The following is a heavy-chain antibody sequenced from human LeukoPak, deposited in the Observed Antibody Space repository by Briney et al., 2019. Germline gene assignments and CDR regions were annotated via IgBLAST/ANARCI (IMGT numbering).Heavy chain of an antibody. J-gene: IGHJ3*02. CDR2: ISSSSSTI. CDR1: GFTFSSYS. V-gene: IGHV3-48*01. Sequence: GGSLRLSCAASGFTFSSYSMNWVRQAPGKGLEWVSYISSSSSTIYYADSVKGRFTISRDNAKNSLYLQTNSLRAEDTAVYYCARALYPASNDAFDIWGQGTMVTVSS. D-gene: IGHD3-16*01. CDR3: ARALYPASNDAFDI.